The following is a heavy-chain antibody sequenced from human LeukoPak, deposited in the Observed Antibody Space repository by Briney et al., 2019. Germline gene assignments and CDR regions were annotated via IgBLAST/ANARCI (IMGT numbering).Heavy chain of an antibody. V-gene: IGHV1-18*01. Sequence: GASVKVSCKASGYTFTSYDINWVRQAPGQGLEWMGWISGNNGNTNYVHKLQGRVTMTTDTSTSTVYMELRSLRSDDTAVYYCAKDLWDIVVVPDAKHDYWGQGTLVTVSS. CDR3: AKDLWDIVVVPDAKHDY. CDR2: ISGNNGNT. CDR1: GYTFTSYD. D-gene: IGHD2-2*01. J-gene: IGHJ4*02.